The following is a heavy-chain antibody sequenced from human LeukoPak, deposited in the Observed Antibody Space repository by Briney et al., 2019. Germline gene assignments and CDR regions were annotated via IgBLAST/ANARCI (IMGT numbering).Heavy chain of an antibody. CDR2: IYHSGST. V-gene: IGHV4-38-2*01. J-gene: IGHJ4*02. D-gene: IGHD3-16*01. CDR3: ARVGMITFGGVADYFDY. CDR1: CYSISSGYY. Sequence: SETLSLTCAVSCYSISSGYYWGWIRQPPGKGLEWIGSIYHSGSTYYNPSLKSRVTISVDTSKNQFSLKLSSVTAADTAVYYCARVGMITFGGVADYFDYWGQGTRVTVSS.